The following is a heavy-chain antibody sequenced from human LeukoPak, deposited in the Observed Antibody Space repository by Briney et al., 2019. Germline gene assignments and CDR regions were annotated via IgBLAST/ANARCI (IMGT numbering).Heavy chain of an antibody. CDR3: SRAKEIAARFAWRMGV. J-gene: IGHJ6*02. CDR1: GFTFSDHY. CDR2: TRNKANSFTT. V-gene: IGHV3-72*01. D-gene: IGHD6-13*01. Sequence: PGGSLRLSCVASGFTFSDHYMEWVRQAPGKGLEWVGRTRNKANSFTTEHAASVKGRFTISRDDSKNSLYLQMNSLKTEDTAVYYCSRAKEIAARFAWRMGVWGQGTTVTVSS.